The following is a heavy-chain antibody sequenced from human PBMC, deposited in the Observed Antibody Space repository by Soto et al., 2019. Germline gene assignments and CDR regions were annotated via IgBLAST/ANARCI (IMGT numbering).Heavy chain of an antibody. Sequence: EVQLVESGGGLVQPGGSLRLSCAASGFTFSSYWMSWVRQAPGKGLEWVANIKQDGSEKYYVDSVKGRFTISRDNAKNSLYLKMNSLRAEYTAVYYCARGRGCSTGCHTFDSWAQGTLVTVSS. CDR1: GFTFSSYW. D-gene: IGHD2-2*01. CDR3: ARGRGCSTGCHTFDS. J-gene: IGHJ4*02. V-gene: IGHV3-7*01. CDR2: IKQDGSEK.